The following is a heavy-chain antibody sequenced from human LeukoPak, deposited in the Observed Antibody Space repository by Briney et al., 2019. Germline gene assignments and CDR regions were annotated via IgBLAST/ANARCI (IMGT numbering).Heavy chain of an antibody. J-gene: IGHJ4*02. V-gene: IGHV4-4*07. D-gene: IGHD6-6*01. CDR1: GVSISSYY. Sequence: SETLSLTCTVSGVSISSYYWSWIRQPAGKGLEWIGRIYTSGSTNYNPSLKSRVTMSVDTSKNQFSLKLSSVTAADTAVYYCARSPHKYSSSKDFDYWGQGTLVTVSS. CDR3: ARSPHKYSSSKDFDY. CDR2: IYTSGST.